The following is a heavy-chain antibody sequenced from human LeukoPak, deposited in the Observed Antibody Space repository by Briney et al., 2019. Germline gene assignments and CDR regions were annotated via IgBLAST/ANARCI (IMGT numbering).Heavy chain of an antibody. CDR3: TRDMNYASDY. V-gene: IGHV3-74*01. Sequence: GGSLRLSCAASGFTFRRHWMHWVRQAPGKGLVWVSRIDSDGITSYAGSVKGRFTISRDNARSTVYLQMNSLRGEDTAVYYCTRDMNYASDYWGQGTLVAVSS. J-gene: IGHJ4*02. CDR2: IDSDGIT. D-gene: IGHD3-16*01. CDR1: GFTFRRHW.